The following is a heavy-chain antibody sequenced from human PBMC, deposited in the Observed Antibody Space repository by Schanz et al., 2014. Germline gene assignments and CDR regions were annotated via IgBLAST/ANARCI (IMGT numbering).Heavy chain of an antibody. Sequence: EVQLLESGGGLVQPGGSLRLSCAASGFTFSNHALSWVRQAPGKGLEWVSGIGGSGDSTHYADSVKGRFSISRENSKSILYRQMNSLRAEDTAVYYCAKAGSGWSTAGYYYWGQGTLVAVSS. CDR3: AKAGSGWSTAGYYY. V-gene: IGHV3-23*01. CDR2: IGGSGDST. J-gene: IGHJ4*02. D-gene: IGHD6-19*01. CDR1: GFTFSNHA.